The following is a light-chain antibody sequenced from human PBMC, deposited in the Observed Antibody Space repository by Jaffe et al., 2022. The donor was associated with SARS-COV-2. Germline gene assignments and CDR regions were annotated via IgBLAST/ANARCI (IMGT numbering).Light chain of an antibody. V-gene: IGLV3-1*01. Sequence: YELTQARSVSASPGQTVSITCSGHELGTKYTNWYQQKTGRSPVLVIYQDRRRPSGIPERFSGSSSGNTATLTISGTQIVDEADYYCQTWDNSVFFGGGTKLTVL. J-gene: IGLJ2*01. CDR3: QTWDNSVF. CDR1: ELGTKY. CDR2: QDR.